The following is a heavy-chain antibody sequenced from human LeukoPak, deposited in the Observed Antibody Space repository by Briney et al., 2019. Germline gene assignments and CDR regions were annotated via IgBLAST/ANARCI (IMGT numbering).Heavy chain of an antibody. V-gene: IGHV4-39*07. J-gene: IGHJ4*02. CDR3: ATFLDTAMGPYYFDY. D-gene: IGHD5-18*01. CDR2: IYYSGST. Sequence: SETLSLTCTVSGGSISSSSYYWGWIRQPPGKGLEWIGSIYYSGSTYYNPSLKSRVTISVDTSKNQFSLKLSSVTAADTAVYYCATFLDTAMGPYYFDYWGQGTLVTVSS. CDR1: GGSISSSSYY.